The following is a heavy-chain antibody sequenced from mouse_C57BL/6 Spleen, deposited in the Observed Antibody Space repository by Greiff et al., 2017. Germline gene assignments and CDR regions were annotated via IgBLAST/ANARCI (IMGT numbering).Heavy chain of an antibody. CDR3: ARESSIPFAY. J-gene: IGHJ3*01. Sequence: VQGVESGAELAKPGASVKLSCKASGYTFTSYWMHWVKQRPGQGLEWIGYIHPSSGYTKYNQKFKDKATLTADKSSSTAYMQLSSQTYEDSAVYYCARESSIPFAYWGQGTLVTVSA. V-gene: IGHV1-7*01. D-gene: IGHD1-1*01. CDR2: IHPSSGYT. CDR1: GYTFTSYW.